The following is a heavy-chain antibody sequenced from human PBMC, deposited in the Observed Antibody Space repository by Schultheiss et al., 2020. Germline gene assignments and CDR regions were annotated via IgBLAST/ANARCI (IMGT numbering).Heavy chain of an antibody. Sequence: ASVKVSCKASGYTFTSYDINWVRQATGQGLEWMGWMNPNSGNTGYAQKFQGRVTMTRNTSISTAYMELSSLRSEDTAVYYCARTKSGYCSSTSCYGYYYYYMDVWGKGTTVTVSS. V-gene: IGHV1-8*01. CDR3: ARTKSGYCSSTSCYGYYYYYMDV. CDR2: MNPNSGNT. J-gene: IGHJ6*03. CDR1: GYTFTSYD. D-gene: IGHD2-2*03.